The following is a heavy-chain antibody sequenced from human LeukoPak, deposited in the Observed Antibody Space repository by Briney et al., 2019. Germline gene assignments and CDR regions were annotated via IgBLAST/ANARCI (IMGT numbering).Heavy chain of an antibody. CDR2: ISAYNGNT. CDR3: ARAGRFWSGYYTGGYWFDP. Sequence: ASVKVSCKASGYTFTSYGISWVRQAPGQGLEWMGWISAYNGNTNYAQKLQGRVTMTTDTSTSTAYMELRSLRSDDTAVYYCARAGRFWSGYYTGGYWFDPWGQGTLVTVSS. J-gene: IGHJ5*02. CDR1: GYTFTSYG. V-gene: IGHV1-18*01. D-gene: IGHD3-3*01.